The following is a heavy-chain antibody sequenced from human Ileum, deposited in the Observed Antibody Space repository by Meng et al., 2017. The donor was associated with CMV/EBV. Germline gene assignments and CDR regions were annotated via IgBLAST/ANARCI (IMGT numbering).Heavy chain of an antibody. CDR1: GFTVNSNY. Sequence: GESLKISCAASGFTVNSNYMSWVRQAPGKGLECVSLIYSDGRTYYADSVKGRFTISRDNSKNTLYFQMNSLRAEDTAMYYCAGYPQTYPYSSNSWGQGTRVTVSS. CDR2: IYSDGRT. J-gene: IGHJ4*02. D-gene: IGHD6-13*01. V-gene: IGHV3-53*01. CDR3: AGYPQTYPYSSNS.